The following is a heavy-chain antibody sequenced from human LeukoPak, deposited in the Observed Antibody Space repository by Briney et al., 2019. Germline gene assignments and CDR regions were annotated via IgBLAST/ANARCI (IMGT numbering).Heavy chain of an antibody. V-gene: IGHV3-23*01. CDR1: GFTFSSYW. D-gene: IGHD3-10*01. Sequence: GGSLRLSCAASGFTFSSYWMSWVRQAPGKGLEWVSSISGSATNTYYADSVKGRFTISRDKSKNTLDLQMISLRAEDTAVYYCATTGIWFGELGPDYWGQGTLVTVSS. CDR3: ATTGIWFGELGPDY. J-gene: IGHJ4*02. CDR2: ISGSATNT.